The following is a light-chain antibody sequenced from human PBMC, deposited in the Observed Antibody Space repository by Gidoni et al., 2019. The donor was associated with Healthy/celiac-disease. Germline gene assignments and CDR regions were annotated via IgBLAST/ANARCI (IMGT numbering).Light chain of an antibody. Sequence: DIQLTQSPSFLSASVGDRVTITCRASQGISSYLAWYQQKPGKAPKLLIYAASTLQSGVPSRFSGSGSGTEFTLTISSLQPEEFATYYCQQLNSYPHTFGQXTKLEIK. CDR2: AAS. J-gene: IGKJ2*01. V-gene: IGKV1-9*01. CDR3: QQLNSYPHT. CDR1: QGISSY.